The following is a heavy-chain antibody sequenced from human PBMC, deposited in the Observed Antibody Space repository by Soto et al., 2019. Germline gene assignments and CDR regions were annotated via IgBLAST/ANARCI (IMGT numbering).Heavy chain of an antibody. CDR3: ARDRHGMDV. J-gene: IGHJ6*02. Sequence: DVQLVESGGTLVQPGGSLRLSCAASGFSFSDYDMHWVRQATGKGLEWVSGIGIAGDTYYSGSVKGRFTISGENAKNSLYLQMNSLRAGDTAVYYCARDRHGMDVWDPGTTVTVSS. CDR1: GFSFSDYD. V-gene: IGHV3-13*01. CDR2: IGIAGDT.